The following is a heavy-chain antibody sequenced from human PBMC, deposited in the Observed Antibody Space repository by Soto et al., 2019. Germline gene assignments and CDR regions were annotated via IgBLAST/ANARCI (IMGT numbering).Heavy chain of an antibody. V-gene: IGHV4-38-2*01. D-gene: IGHD6-6*01. CDR1: GDSISSGYY. CDR3: ARHPTASTHGMDV. Sequence: PSETLSLTCDVSGDSISSGYYWAWIRQPPGKGLEWIASIYHSGTTYYNPSLKSRVTISVDTSKNQFSLKLSSLTAADTAVYYCARHPTASTHGMDVWGQGT. CDR2: IYHSGTT. J-gene: IGHJ6*02.